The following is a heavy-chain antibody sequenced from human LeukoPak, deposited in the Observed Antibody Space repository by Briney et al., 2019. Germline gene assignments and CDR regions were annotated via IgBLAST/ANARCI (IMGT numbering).Heavy chain of an antibody. CDR1: GFTFSTYA. D-gene: IGHD5-18*01. CDR3: ARESTSGYSSGADY. V-gene: IGHV3-23*01. Sequence: GGSLRLSCAASGFTFSTYAMSWVRRIPGKGLEWVLAISGSDDGTYYADSVKGRFTISRDNSRNTLYRQMNTLRAEDTALYYCARESTSGYSSGADYWGQGTLVTVSS. CDR2: ISGSDDGT. J-gene: IGHJ4*02.